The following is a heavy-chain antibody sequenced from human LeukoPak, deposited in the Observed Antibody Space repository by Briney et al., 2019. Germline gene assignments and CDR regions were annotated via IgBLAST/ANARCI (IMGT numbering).Heavy chain of an antibody. CDR3: AKEAELYSSGGVSAFDI. J-gene: IGHJ3*02. CDR1: GFTFSSYA. Sequence: PGGSLRLSCAASGFTFSSYAMHWVRQAPGKGLEWVSGISWNSGSIGYADSVKGRFTISRDNAKNSLYLQMNSLRAEDTALYYCAKEAELYSSGGVSAFDIWGQGTMVTVSS. D-gene: IGHD3-22*01. CDR2: ISWNSGSI. V-gene: IGHV3-9*01.